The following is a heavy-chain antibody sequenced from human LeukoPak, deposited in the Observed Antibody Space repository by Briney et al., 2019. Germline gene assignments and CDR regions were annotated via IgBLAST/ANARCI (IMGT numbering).Heavy chain of an antibody. CDR2: ISAYNGNT. CDR1: GYTFTIYG. J-gene: IGHJ4*02. D-gene: IGHD1-26*01. V-gene: IGHV1-18*01. Sequence: ASVMVSCKASGYTFTIYGISWVRQAPGQGLEWMGWISAYNGNTNYAQKLQGRVTMTTDTSTSTAYMELRSLRSVDTAVYYCVELLVDGTDYWGQGTLVTVSS. CDR3: VELLVDGTDY.